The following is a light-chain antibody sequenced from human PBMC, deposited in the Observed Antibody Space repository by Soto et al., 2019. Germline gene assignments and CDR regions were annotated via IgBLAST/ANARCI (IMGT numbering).Light chain of an antibody. CDR3: SSSAGIYHYLV. J-gene: IGLJ3*02. CDR2: EVN. Sequence: QSALTQPPSASGSPGQSVTISCTGTSSDIGGYNSVSWYQQHPGKAPRLMIYEVNKRPPGVPDRFSGSKSGYTASLTVSGLQTEDEAFYYCSSSAGIYHYLVFGGGTKLTVL. CDR1: SSDIGGYNS. V-gene: IGLV2-8*01.